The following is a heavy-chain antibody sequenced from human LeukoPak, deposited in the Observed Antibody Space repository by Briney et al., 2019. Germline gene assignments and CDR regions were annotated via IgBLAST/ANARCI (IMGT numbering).Heavy chain of an antibody. CDR3: ARSIRGYSSGWYYFDY. D-gene: IGHD6-19*01. Sequence: SETLSLTCAVSGGSINNNHYYWGWIRQPPGKGLEWIGSTYYSGSTYYNPSLKSRVTISVDTSKNQFSVKLSSVTAADTAVYYCARSIRGYSSGWYYFDYWGQGTLITVSS. J-gene: IGHJ4*02. V-gene: IGHV4-39*07. CDR2: TYYSGST. CDR1: GGSINNNHYY.